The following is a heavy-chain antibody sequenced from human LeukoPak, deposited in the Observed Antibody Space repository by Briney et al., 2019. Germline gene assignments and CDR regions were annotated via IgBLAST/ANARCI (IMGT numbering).Heavy chain of an antibody. V-gene: IGHV7-4-1*02. CDR2: INTNTGNP. D-gene: IGHD6-19*01. CDR3: ARVLGNTGGWVHFDY. Sequence: ASVKVSCKASGYTFTSYGISWVRQAPGQGLEWMGWINTNTGNPTYAQGFTGRFVFSLDTSVSTAYLQISSLKAEDTAVYYCARVLGNTGGWVHFDYWGQGTLVTVSS. J-gene: IGHJ4*02. CDR1: GYTFTSYG.